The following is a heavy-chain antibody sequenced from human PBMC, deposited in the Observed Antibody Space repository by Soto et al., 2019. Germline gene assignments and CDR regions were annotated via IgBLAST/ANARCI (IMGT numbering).Heavy chain of an antibody. D-gene: IGHD3-22*01. CDR2: IDPSDSYT. Sequence: ESLKISGKGSGYSLTSYWISWVRQMTGKGLEWMGRIDPSDSYTNYSPSFQGHVTISADKSISTAYLQWSSLKASDTAMYYCARPLAAYDSSGSYDHWGQGTLVTVSS. CDR3: ARPLAAYDSSGSYDH. CDR1: GYSLTSYW. J-gene: IGHJ4*02. V-gene: IGHV5-10-1*01.